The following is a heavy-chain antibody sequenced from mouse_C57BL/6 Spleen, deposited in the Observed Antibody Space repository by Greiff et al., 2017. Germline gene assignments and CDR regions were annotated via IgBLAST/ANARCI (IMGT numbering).Heavy chain of an antibody. V-gene: IGHV1-22*01. Sequence: EVQLQQSGPELVKPGASVKMSCKASGYTFTDYNMHWVKQSHGKSLEWIGYINPNNGGTSYNQKFKGKATLTVNKSSSTAYMELRRLTSEDSAVYYCERGNIYCGYDAHWDWGQGTLVTVSA. J-gene: IGHJ3*01. CDR3: ERGNIYCGYDAHWD. CDR1: GYTFTDYN. D-gene: IGHD2-2*01. CDR2: INPNNGGT.